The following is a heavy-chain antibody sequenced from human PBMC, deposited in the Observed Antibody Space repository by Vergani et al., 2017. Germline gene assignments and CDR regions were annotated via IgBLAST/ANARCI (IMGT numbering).Heavy chain of an antibody. D-gene: IGHD3-3*01. CDR2: INHSGRT. V-gene: IGHV4-34*01. Sequence: QVQLQQWGAGLLKPSETLSLTCAVYGGSFSGYYWSWIRQPPGKGLEWIGEINHSGRTNYNPSLKSRFTISVDTSKNQFSLKLSSVTAADTAGYYCAKTEDFWGGYEEGKKNNWFDPWGQGTRVTFS. CDR1: GGSFSGYY. J-gene: IGHJ5*02. CDR3: AKTEDFWGGYEEGKKNNWFDP.